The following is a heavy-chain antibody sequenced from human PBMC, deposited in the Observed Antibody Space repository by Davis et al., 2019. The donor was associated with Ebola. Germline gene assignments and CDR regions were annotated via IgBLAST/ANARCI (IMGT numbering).Heavy chain of an antibody. CDR1: GGSISSHY. CDR2: ISYSGSS. CDR3: ARSSYSSSSLLDS. V-gene: IGHV4-59*11. J-gene: IGHJ4*02. Sequence: MPSETLSLTCTVSGGSISSHYWSWIRQPPGKPLEWIGYISYSGSSNYNPSLKSRVTISVDTSKNQFSLKLSSVTAADTAVYYCARSSYSSSSLLDSWGQGTLVTVSS. D-gene: IGHD6-6*01.